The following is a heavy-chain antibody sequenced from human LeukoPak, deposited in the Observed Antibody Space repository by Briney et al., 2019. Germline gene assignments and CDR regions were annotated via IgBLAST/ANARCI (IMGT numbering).Heavy chain of an antibody. CDR1: GGSFSGYY. CDR2: INHSGST. V-gene: IGHV4-34*01. Sequence: ASETLSLTCAVYGGSFSGYYWSWIRQPAGKGLEWIGEINHSGSTNYNPSLKSPVTISVDTSKNQFSLKLSSVTAADTAVYYCARARRILRNGFDYWGQGTLVTVSS. CDR3: ARARRILRNGFDY. J-gene: IGHJ4*02. D-gene: IGHD5/OR15-5a*01.